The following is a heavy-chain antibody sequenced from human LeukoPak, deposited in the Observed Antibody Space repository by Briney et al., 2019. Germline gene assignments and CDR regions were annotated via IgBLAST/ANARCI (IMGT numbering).Heavy chain of an antibody. Sequence: PGGSLRLSCAASGFTFSGSAMHWVRQASGKGLEWVGRIRSKANSYATAYAASVKGRFTISRDDSKNTAYLQMNSLKTEDTAVYYCTRENTTRTAAAGKTSYYYYYGMDVWGQGTTVTVSS. CDR2: IRSKANSYAT. V-gene: IGHV3-73*01. D-gene: IGHD6-13*01. CDR3: TRENTTRTAAAGKTSYYYYYGMDV. CDR1: GFTFSGSA. J-gene: IGHJ6*02.